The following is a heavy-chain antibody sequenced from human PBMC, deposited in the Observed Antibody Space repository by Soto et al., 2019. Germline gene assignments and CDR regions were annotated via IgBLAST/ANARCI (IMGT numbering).Heavy chain of an antibody. CDR1: GGTFSSYA. CDR3: ASTIFGVVNPGYYGMDV. CDR2: IIPIFGTA. J-gene: IGHJ6*02. V-gene: IGHV1-69*13. D-gene: IGHD3-3*01. Sequence: SVKVSCKASGGTFSSYAISWVRQAPGQGLEWMGGIIPIFGTANYAQKFQGRVTITADESTSTAYMELSSLRSEDTAVFYCASTIFGVVNPGYYGMDVWGQGTTVTVS.